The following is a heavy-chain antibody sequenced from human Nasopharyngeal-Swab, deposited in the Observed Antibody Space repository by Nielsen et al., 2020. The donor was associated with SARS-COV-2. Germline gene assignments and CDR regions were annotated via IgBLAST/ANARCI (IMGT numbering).Heavy chain of an antibody. D-gene: IGHD3-22*01. V-gene: IGHV3-30-3*01. Sequence: GESLKISCAASGFTFSSYAMHWVRQAPGKGLEWVALISYDGSNKYYADSVKGRFTISRDNSKNTLYLQMNSLRAKDTAVYYCARGPGGDYYDSSGYYVDAFDIWGQGAMVTVSS. J-gene: IGHJ3*02. CDR3: ARGPGGDYYDSSGYYVDAFDI. CDR2: ISYDGSNK. CDR1: GFTFSSYA.